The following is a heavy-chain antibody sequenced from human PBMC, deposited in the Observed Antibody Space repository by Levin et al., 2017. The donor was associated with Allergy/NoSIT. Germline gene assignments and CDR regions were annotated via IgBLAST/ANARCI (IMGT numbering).Heavy chain of an antibody. CDR1: GYTFTSYA. J-gene: IGHJ4*02. CDR3: ARGGDYGDYGRCAY. D-gene: IGHD4-17*01. Sequence: VASVKVSCKASGYTFTSYAMHWVRQAPGQRLEWMGWINAGNGNTKYSQKFQGRVTITRDTSASTAYMELSSLRSEDTAVYYCARGGDYGDYGRCAYWGQGTLVTVSS. CDR2: INAGNGNT. V-gene: IGHV1-3*01.